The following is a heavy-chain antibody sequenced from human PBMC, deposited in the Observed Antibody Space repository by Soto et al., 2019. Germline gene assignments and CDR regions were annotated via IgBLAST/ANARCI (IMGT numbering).Heavy chain of an antibody. Sequence: QITLKESGPTRVKPTQTLALTCTFSGFSLSTSGVGVGWIRQSPGKAPEWLALIYWDDDKRYSPSLKTRLTITKDTSNNQVVLIMTNMDPVDTATYYCAHRLASGRDWNTGTFDVWGQGTLVTVSS. CDR1: GFSLSTSGVG. CDR2: IYWDDDK. CDR3: AHRLASGRDWNTGTFDV. V-gene: IGHV2-5*02. J-gene: IGHJ3*01. D-gene: IGHD1-1*01.